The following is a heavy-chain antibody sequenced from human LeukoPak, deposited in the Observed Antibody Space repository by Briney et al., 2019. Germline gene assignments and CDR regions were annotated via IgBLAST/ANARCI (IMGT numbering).Heavy chain of an antibody. J-gene: IGHJ4*02. D-gene: IGHD5-24*01. V-gene: IGHV4-61*02. CDR3: ARHRSKWLQSSFDY. Sequence: SQTLSLTCTVSGDSISSGDYYWSWIRQPAGTGLEWIGRISSSGSTNYNPSLKSRVTISVDTSKNQFSLKLNSVTAADTAVYYCARHRSKWLQSSFDYWGQGTLVTVSS. CDR2: ISSSGST. CDR1: GDSISSGDYY.